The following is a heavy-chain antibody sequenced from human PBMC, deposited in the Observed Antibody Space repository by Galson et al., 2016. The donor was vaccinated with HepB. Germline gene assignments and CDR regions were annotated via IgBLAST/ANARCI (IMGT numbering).Heavy chain of an antibody. V-gene: IGHV3-20*04. D-gene: IGHD3-3*01. CDR3: AKAVTRNTIFGVVTGKEGAHYGMDV. Sequence: SLRLSCAVSGFTFDDYGMTWVRQAPGKGLEWVSGINWSGDSTAYADSVKGRFTMYRDNSKNTLYLQMNSLRAEDTAVYYCAKAVTRNTIFGVVTGKEGAHYGMDVWGQGTTVTVSS. J-gene: IGHJ6*02. CDR2: INWSGDST. CDR1: GFTFDDYG.